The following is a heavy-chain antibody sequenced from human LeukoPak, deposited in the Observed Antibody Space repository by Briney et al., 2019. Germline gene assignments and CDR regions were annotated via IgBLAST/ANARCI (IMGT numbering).Heavy chain of an antibody. CDR2: IDGSGGTK. CDR1: GFTFSDHY. J-gene: IGHJ6*03. V-gene: IGHV3-11*04. Sequence: PGGSLRLSCAASGFTFSDHYMSWIRQAPGKGPECISYIDGSGGTKYYADSVKGRFTISRDNAKNSLYLQMNSLRVEDTAVYYCANCQTEENSSSWYIGYYYYMDVWGKGTTVTVSS. CDR3: ANCQTEENSSSWYIGYYYYMDV. D-gene: IGHD6-13*01.